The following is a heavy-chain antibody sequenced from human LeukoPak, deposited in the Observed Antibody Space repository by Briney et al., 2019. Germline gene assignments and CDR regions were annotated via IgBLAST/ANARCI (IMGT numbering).Heavy chain of an antibody. CDR2: ISSSSSYI. Sequence: PGGSLRLSCAASGFTFSSYSMNWVRQAPGKGLEWVSSISSSSSYIYYADSVKGRFTIPRDNAKNSLYLQMNSLRAEDTAVYYCARGHSSSTSCYGWFDPWGQGTLVTVSS. CDR3: ARGHSSSTSCYGWFDP. J-gene: IGHJ5*02. V-gene: IGHV3-21*01. D-gene: IGHD2-2*01. CDR1: GFTFSSYS.